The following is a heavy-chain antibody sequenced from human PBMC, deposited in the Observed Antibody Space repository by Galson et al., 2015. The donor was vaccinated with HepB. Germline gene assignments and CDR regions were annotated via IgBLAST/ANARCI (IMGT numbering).Heavy chain of an antibody. Sequence: FLRHSCAASAFTFNTSAMSWVSQAPGKGLWCVSGIKDSGGFRYYADSVKCRFTISRDNSKNTLYLQMSSLRAADTAIYYFAKSNGGSYYGSAFDIWGQGTMVTVSS. CDR1: AFTFNTSA. J-gene: IGHJ3*02. V-gene: IGHV3-23*01. CDR3: AKSNGGSYYGSAFDI. CDR2: IKDSGGFR. D-gene: IGHD1-26*01.